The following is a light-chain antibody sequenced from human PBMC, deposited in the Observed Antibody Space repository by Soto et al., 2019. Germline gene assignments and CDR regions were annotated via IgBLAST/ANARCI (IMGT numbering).Light chain of an antibody. CDR1: SSNIGAGYD. CDR3: QSYGSSLSGWV. CDR2: GNS. V-gene: IGLV1-40*01. J-gene: IGLJ3*02. Sequence: QSVLTQPPSVSGAPGQRVTISCTESSSNIGAGYDVHWYQQLPGTAPKLLIYGNSNRPSGVPDRFSGSKSGTSASLAITGLQAEDEDDYDCQSYGSSLSGWVFGGGTKVTVL.